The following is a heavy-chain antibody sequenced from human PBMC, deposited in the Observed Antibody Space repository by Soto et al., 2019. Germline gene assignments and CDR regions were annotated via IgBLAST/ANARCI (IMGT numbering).Heavy chain of an antibody. J-gene: IGHJ5*02. Sequence: QVRLVQSGAEMKKPGASVKVSCRTSRYTFTGYHIHWVRQAPGQGLEWMGWINPHSGGTNYAQEFRGRVTMTRDTSISTAYMEVNSLRSDDTAVYYCARGCSGGTCFLFDIWGQGTLVTVTS. V-gene: IGHV1-2*02. D-gene: IGHD2-15*01. CDR1: RYTFTGYH. CDR3: ARGCSGGTCFLFDI. CDR2: INPHSGGT.